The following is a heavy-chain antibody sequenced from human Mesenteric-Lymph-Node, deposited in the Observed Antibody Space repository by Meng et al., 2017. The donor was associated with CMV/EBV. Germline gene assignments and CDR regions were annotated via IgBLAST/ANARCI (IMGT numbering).Heavy chain of an antibody. CDR1: TFSNAW. CDR2: IKSKTDGGTT. D-gene: IGHD3-3*01. J-gene: IGHJ4*02. Sequence: TFSNAWMSWVRQAPGKGLEGGGRIKSKTDGGTTDYAAPVKGRFTISRDDSKNTLYLQMNSLKTEDTAVYYCTTDAPYYDFWSGYTDYWGQGTLVTVSS. V-gene: IGHV3-15*01. CDR3: TTDAPYYDFWSGYTDY.